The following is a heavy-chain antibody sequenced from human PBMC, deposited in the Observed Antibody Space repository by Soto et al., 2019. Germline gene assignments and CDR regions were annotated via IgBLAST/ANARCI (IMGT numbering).Heavy chain of an antibody. Sequence: QVMLVQSGAEVKKPGASVKVSCQASGDTFSKYDIPWVRLATGHGLEWMGGMNPRSGNTGYAQKFRGRVIMTRNTAITTAYMELSSLKYEDSAIYYCTRARGAETFDFWGQGSRVTVSS. CDR3: TRARGAETFDF. J-gene: IGHJ5*01. CDR1: GDTFSKYD. D-gene: IGHD2-15*01. V-gene: IGHV1-8*01. CDR2: MNPRSGNT.